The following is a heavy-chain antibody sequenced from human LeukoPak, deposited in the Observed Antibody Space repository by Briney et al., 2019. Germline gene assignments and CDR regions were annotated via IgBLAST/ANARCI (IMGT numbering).Heavy chain of an antibody. D-gene: IGHD2/OR15-2a*01. CDR3: TTFYHEYSPY. CDR1: GFCFMNAW. J-gene: IGHJ4*02. Sequence: GGSLRLSCAASGFCFMNAWMIWVRQAPGKGLEWVGRIKSNADGGTPDYAAPARGRFTISRDDSKNTLYLQMNSLKTEDTAVYYCTTFYHEYSPYWGRGTLVTVSS. CDR2: IKSNADGGTP. V-gene: IGHV3-15*01.